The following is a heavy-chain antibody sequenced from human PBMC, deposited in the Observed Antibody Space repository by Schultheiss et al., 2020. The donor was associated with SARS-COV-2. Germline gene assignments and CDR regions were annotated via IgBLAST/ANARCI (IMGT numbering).Heavy chain of an antibody. D-gene: IGHD3-10*02. CDR1: GGSFSGYY. CDR2: INHSGST. Sequence: SQTLSLTCAVYGGSFSGYYWSWIRQPPGKGLEWIGEINHSGSTNYNPSLKSRVTISVDTSKNQFSLKLSSVTAADTAVYYCARDSPDVPRNRRYYGMDVWGQGTTVTVSS. V-gene: IGHV4-34*01. CDR3: ARDSPDVPRNRRYYGMDV. J-gene: IGHJ6*02.